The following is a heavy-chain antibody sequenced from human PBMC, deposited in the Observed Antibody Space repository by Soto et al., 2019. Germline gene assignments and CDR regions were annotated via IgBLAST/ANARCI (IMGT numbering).Heavy chain of an antibody. Sequence: GESLKISCKGSGYSFAGYWITWVRQKPGKGLEWMGRIDPSGSQTYYSPSFRGHVTISATKSITTVFLQWSSLRASDTAMYYCARQIYDSDTGPNFQYYFDSWVQGTPVTVSS. J-gene: IGHJ4*02. CDR3: ARQIYDSDTGPNFQYYFDS. CDR1: GYSFAGYW. V-gene: IGHV5-10-1*01. CDR2: IDPSGSQT. D-gene: IGHD3-22*01.